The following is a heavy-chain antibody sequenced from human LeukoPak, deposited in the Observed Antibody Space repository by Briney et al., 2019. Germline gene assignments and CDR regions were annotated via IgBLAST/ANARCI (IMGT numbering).Heavy chain of an antibody. CDR3: AREENVLRFLEWFHFDY. CDR1: GYTFTSYG. CDR2: IIPILGIA. D-gene: IGHD3-3*01. J-gene: IGHJ4*02. V-gene: IGHV1-69*04. Sequence: GASVKVSCKASGYTFTSYGISWVRQAPGQGLEWMGRIIPILGIANYAQKFQGRVTITADKSTSTAYMELSSLGSEDTAVYYCAREENVLRFLEWFHFDYWGQGTLVTVSS.